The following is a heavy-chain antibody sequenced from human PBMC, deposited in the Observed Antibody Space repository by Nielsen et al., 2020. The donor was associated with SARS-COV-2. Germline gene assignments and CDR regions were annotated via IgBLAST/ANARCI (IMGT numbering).Heavy chain of an antibody. D-gene: IGHD6-13*01. J-gene: IGHJ4*02. CDR3: ATSIAADPYYFDY. V-gene: IGHV4-30-4*07. Sequence: SETLSLTCAVSGGSISSGGYSWSWIRQPPGKGLEWIGYIYYSGSTYYNPSLKSRVTISVDTSKNQFSLKLSSVTAADTAVYYCATSIAADPYYFDYWGQGTLVTVSS. CDR1: GGSISSGGYS. CDR2: IYYSGST.